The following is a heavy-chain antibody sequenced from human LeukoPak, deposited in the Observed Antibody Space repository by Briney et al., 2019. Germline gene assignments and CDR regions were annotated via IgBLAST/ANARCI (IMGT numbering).Heavy chain of an antibody. D-gene: IGHD6-6*01. V-gene: IGHV4-59*01. CDR3: ARDTDGSSPLGY. CDR1: GGSISSYY. J-gene: IGHJ4*02. Sequence: PSETLSLTCTVSGGSISSYYWSWIRQPPGKGLEWIGYIYYSGSTNYNPSLKSRVTISVDTSKNQFSLKLSSVTAADTAVYYCARDTDGSSPLGYWGQGTLVTVSS. CDR2: IYYSGST.